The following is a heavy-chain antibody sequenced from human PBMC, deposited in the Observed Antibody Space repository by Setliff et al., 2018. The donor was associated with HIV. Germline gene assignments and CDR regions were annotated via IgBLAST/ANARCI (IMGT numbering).Heavy chain of an antibody. Sequence: GASVKVSCKSSGYTFTAHHIHWVRQAPGQGPEWMGWIIPKSGETSYAEKFRGRVTMTRDTSLSTAYMELSWLTSDDTAVYYCARVVDRDYDFWSAYEYWGQGTKVTVSS. CDR1: GYTFTAHH. D-gene: IGHD3-3*01. J-gene: IGHJ4*02. CDR3: ARVVDRDYDFWSAYEY. V-gene: IGHV1-2*02. CDR2: IIPKSGET.